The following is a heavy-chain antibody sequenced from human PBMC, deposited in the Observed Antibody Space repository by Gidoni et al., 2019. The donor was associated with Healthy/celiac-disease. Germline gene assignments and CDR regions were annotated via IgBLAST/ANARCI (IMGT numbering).Heavy chain of an antibody. V-gene: IGHV4-59*01. CDR3: ARGLGLYGDLTPNWFDP. Sequence: QVQLQESGPGLVKPSETLSLTCTVSGGSISSYYWSWIRQPPGKGLEWIGYIYYSGSTNYNPSLKSRVTISVDTSKNQFSLKLSSVTAADTAVYYCARGLGLYGDLTPNWFDPWGQGTLVTVSS. J-gene: IGHJ5*02. CDR1: GGSISSYY. D-gene: IGHD4-17*01. CDR2: IYYSGST.